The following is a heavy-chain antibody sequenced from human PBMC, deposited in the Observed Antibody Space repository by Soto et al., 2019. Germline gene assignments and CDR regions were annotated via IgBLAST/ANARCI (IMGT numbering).Heavy chain of an antibody. CDR1: GYTLTELS. CDR3: ATYYYGSGSYYAFDI. Sequence: ASVKVSCKVSGYTLTELSMHWVRQAPGKGLEWMGGFDPEDGETIYAQKFQGRVTMTEDTSTDTAYMELSSLRSEDTAVYYGATYYYGSGSYYAFDIWGQGTMVTVSS. CDR2: FDPEDGET. J-gene: IGHJ3*02. D-gene: IGHD3-10*01. V-gene: IGHV1-24*01.